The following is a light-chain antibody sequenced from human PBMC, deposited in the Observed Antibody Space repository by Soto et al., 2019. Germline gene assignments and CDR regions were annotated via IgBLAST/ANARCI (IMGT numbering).Light chain of an antibody. V-gene: IGKV1-39*01. J-gene: IGKJ4*01. CDR3: QQSYSTPLT. CDR2: AAS. Sequence: DTQITQSPSSMSPSVLDRVTITFRASQSISSYLNWYQQKPGKAPKLLIYAASSLQSGVPSRFSGSGSGTDFTLTISSLQPEDFATYYCQQSYSTPLTFGGGTKVDI. CDR1: QSISSY.